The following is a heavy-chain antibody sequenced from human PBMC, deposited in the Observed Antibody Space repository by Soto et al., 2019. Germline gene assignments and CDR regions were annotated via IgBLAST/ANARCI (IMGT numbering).Heavy chain of an antibody. Sequence: GGSLRLSCAASGFTFSSYGMHWVRQAPGKGLEWVAVISYDGSNKYYADSVKGRFTISRDNSKNTLYLQMNSLRAEDTAVYYCAKDVRGYYYYGMDVWGQGTTVTVSS. CDR1: GFTFSSYG. CDR2: ISYDGSNK. CDR3: AKDVRGYYYYGMDV. J-gene: IGHJ6*02. D-gene: IGHD2-8*01. V-gene: IGHV3-30*18.